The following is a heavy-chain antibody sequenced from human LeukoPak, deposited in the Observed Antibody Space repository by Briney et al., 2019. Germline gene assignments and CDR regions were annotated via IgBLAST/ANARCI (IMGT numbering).Heavy chain of an antibody. CDR1: GFIFSSYG. J-gene: IGHJ4*02. V-gene: IGHV3-30*18. D-gene: IGHD3-22*01. CDR2: ISYDGINK. CDR3: AKAGHYYDTSGYYLVD. Sequence: PGGSLRLSCAASGFIFSSYGMHWVRQASGKGLEWVAVISYDGINKYYADSVKGRFTISRGNSKNTLYLQMNGLRPEDTAVYYCAKAGHYYDTSGYYLVDWGQGTLVTVSS.